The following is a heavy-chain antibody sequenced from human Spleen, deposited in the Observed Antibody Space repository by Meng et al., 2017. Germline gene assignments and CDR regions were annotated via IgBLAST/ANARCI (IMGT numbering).Heavy chain of an antibody. Sequence: GESLKISCAASGFIFSDYYMNWVRQAPGKGLEWVSSISSSTIYYADSVKGRFTISRDNAKNSLYLQMNSLRAEDTAVYYCARVGTVVGERLDYWGQGTLVTVSS. CDR1: GFIFSDYY. J-gene: IGHJ4*02. V-gene: IGHV3-69-1*02. CDR3: ARVGTVVGERLDY. D-gene: IGHD3-16*01. CDR2: ISSSTI.